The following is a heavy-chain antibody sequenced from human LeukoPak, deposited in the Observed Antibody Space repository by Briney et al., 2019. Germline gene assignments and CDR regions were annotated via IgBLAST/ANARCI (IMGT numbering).Heavy chain of an antibody. J-gene: IGHJ4*02. CDR2: IRYDGSNK. D-gene: IGHD6-19*01. Sequence: GGSLRLSCAASGFTLSSYGIHWVRQAPGKGLEWVAFIRYDGSNKYYADSVKGRFTISRDNSKNTLYLQMNSLRAEDTAVYYCAKDPNSSGWYMDYFDYWGQGTLVTVSS. CDR1: GFTLSSYG. CDR3: AKDPNSSGWYMDYFDY. V-gene: IGHV3-30*02.